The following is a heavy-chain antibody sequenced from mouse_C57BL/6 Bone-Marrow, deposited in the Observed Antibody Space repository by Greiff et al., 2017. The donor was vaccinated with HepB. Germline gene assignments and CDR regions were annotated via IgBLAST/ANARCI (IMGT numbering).Heavy chain of an antibody. J-gene: IGHJ4*01. CDR1: GYTFTSYW. D-gene: IGHD2-3*01. Sequence: QVQLQQPGAELVKPGASVKLSCKASGYTFTSYWMHWVKQRPGQGLEWIGMIHPNSGSTNYNEKFKSKATLTVDKSSSTAYVQRSSLTSEDSAVYYCARGWLLPYYAMDYWGQGTSVTVSS. V-gene: IGHV1-64*01. CDR3: ARGWLLPYYAMDY. CDR2: IHPNSGST.